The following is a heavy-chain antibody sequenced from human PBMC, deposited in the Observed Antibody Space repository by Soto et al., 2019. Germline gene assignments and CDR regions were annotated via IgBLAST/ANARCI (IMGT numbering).Heavy chain of an antibody. CDR3: ARGRYGDY. J-gene: IGHJ4*02. D-gene: IGHD1-1*01. CDR2: ISAHNGNT. V-gene: IGHV1-18*01. Sequence: QVHLVQSGAEVKKPGASVKVSCQGSGYAFTTYGITWVRQAPGQGLEWMGWISAHNGNTNYAQKLQGRVIVTRDTSTSTASMELRSLRYDATDVYYCARGRYGDYWGQGALVTVSS. CDR1: GYAFTTYG.